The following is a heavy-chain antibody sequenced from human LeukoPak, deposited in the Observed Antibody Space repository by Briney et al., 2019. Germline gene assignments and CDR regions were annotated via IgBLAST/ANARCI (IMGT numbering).Heavy chain of an antibody. CDR1: GFTFSDYY. D-gene: IGHD6-13*01. Sequence: GGSLRLPCAASGFTFSDYYMSWIRQAPGKGLEWVSYISSSGSTIYYADSVKGRFTISRDNAKNSLYLQMNSLRAEDTAVYYCARVSAAAVYYYYYYMDVWGKGTTVTVSS. CDR3: ARVSAAAVYYYYYYMDV. V-gene: IGHV3-11*01. J-gene: IGHJ6*03. CDR2: ISSSGSTI.